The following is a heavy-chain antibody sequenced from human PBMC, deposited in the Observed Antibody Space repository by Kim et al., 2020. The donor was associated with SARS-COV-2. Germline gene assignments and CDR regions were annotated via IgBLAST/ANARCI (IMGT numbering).Heavy chain of an antibody. CDR3: AKVEVGAYLGRYFQH. J-gene: IGHJ1*01. V-gene: IGHV3-43*01. D-gene: IGHD1-26*01. Sequence: ADSVRGRFTIFRDNSKNSLYLQMNSLRTEDTALYYCAKVEVGAYLGRYFQHWGQGTLITVSS.